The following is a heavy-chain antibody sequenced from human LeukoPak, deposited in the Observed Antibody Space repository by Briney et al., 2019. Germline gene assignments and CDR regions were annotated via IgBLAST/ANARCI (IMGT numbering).Heavy chain of an antibody. CDR3: ARDGDGVLPCDY. CDR1: GFTFSSYS. CDR2: ISSSSSYI. Sequence: PGGSLRLSCAASGFTFSSYSMNWVRQAPGKGLEWVSSISSSSSYIYYADSVKGRFTISRDNAKNSLYLQMNSLRAEDTAVYYCARDGDGVLPCDYWGRGTLVTVSS. V-gene: IGHV3-21*01. D-gene: IGHD3-10*01. J-gene: IGHJ4*02.